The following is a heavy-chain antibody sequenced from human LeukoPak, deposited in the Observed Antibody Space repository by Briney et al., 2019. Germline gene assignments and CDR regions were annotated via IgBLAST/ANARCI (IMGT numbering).Heavy chain of an antibody. Sequence: GGSLRLSCAASRFTFSSYGWHRVRQAPGKGLEGVTVIWYDGSNKYYADSVKGRFTISRDNSKNTLYLQMNSLRAEDTAVYYCARELSYSSSWYGDYYYYGMDVWGQGTTVTVSS. CDR3: ARELSYSSSWYGDYYYYGMDV. CDR2: IWYDGSNK. V-gene: IGHV3-33*01. J-gene: IGHJ6*02. D-gene: IGHD6-13*01. CDR1: RFTFSSYG.